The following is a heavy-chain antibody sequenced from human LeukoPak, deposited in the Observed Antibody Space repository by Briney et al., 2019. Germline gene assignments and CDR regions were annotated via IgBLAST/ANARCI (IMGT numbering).Heavy chain of an antibody. J-gene: IGHJ4*02. V-gene: IGHV3-30*02. CDR2: IRFDGSKK. CDR1: GFTFNSYG. CDR3: AKDGGRAAIAF. Sequence: GGSLRLSCAASGFTFNSYGMHWVRRAPGKGLEWVTFIRFDGSKKHYADSVKGRFTISRDISKNTLYLQMNSLRTEDTAVYYCAKDGGRAAIAFWGQGTLVTVSS. D-gene: IGHD2-15*01.